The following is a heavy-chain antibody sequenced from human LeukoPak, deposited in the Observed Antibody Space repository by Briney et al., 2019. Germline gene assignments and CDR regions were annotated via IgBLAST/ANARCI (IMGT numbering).Heavy chain of an antibody. J-gene: IGHJ4*02. V-gene: IGHV1-69*13. CDR3: AVDCSGGSCYSGANDY. Sequence: ASVKVSCKASGYTFTGYYMHWVRQAPGQGLEWMGGIIPIFGTANYAQKFQGRVTITADESTSTAYMELSSLRSEDTAVYYCAVDCSGGSCYSGANDYWGQGTLVTVSS. CDR2: IIPIFGTA. CDR1: GYTFTGYY. D-gene: IGHD2-15*01.